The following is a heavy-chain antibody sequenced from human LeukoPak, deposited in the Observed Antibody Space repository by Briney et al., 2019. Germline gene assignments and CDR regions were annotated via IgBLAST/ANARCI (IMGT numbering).Heavy chain of an antibody. V-gene: IGHV3-7*03. J-gene: IGHJ4*02. CDR2: IKEDGSEK. CDR3: VRDVGWFQFDH. Sequence: PGGSLRLSCAASGFTFSNFWMTWVRQAPGKGLEWVANIKEDGSEKYYEDSVKGRFTISRDNVKNSLCLQMNSLRAEDTAVYYCVRDVGWFQFDHWGQGTLVTVSS. D-gene: IGHD2-15*01. CDR1: GFTFSNFW.